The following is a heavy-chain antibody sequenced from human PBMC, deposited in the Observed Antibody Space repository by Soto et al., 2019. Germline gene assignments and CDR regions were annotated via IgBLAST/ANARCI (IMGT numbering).Heavy chain of an antibody. CDR3: ARPAVAGPLGVVFDI. D-gene: IGHD6-19*01. J-gene: IGHJ3*02. CDR2: IIPIFGTA. Sequence: SVKVSCKASGGTFSSYAISWVRQAPGQGLEWMGGIIPIFGTANYAQKFQGRVTITADESASTAYMELSSLRSEDTAVYYCARPAVAGPLGVVFDIWGQGTMVTVSS. CDR1: GGTFSSYA. V-gene: IGHV1-69*13.